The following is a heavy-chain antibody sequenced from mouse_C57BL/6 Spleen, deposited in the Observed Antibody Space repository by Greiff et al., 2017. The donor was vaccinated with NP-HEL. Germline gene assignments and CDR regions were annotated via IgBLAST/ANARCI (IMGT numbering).Heavy chain of an antibody. CDR1: GYAFTNYL. V-gene: IGHV1-54*01. CDR3: ARRRGYDGYLYYAMDY. CDR2: INPGSGGT. J-gene: IGHJ4*01. Sequence: VQLQQSGAELVRPGTSVKVSCKASGYAFTNYLIEWVKQRPGQGLEWIGVINPGSGGTNYNEKFKGKATLTADKSSSTAYMQLSSLTSEDSAVYFCARRRGYDGYLYYAMDYWGQGTSVTVSS. D-gene: IGHD2-3*01.